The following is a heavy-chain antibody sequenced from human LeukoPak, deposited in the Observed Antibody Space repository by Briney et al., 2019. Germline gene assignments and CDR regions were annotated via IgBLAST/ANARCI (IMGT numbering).Heavy chain of an antibody. J-gene: IGHJ3*02. V-gene: IGHV3-23*01. D-gene: IGHD3-22*01. CDR1: GFTYSSCA. CDR3: AKDPEGYYPKAFDI. CDR2: ISGSGGST. Sequence: GGSLRLSCAATGFTYSSCALSWARQAPGKGLEWVSAISGSGGSTYYADSVKGRFTISRDNSKNTLHLQMNSLRAEDTAVYYCAKDPEGYYPKAFDIGGQGTMVTVSS.